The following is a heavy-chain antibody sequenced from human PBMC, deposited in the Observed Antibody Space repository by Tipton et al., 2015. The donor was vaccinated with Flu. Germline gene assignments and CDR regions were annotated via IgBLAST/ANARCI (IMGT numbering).Heavy chain of an antibody. D-gene: IGHD3-22*01. CDR1: GGSIRSSSYY. CDR3: ARRLSSVIWSEGFDF. Sequence: LRLSCTVSGGSIRSSSYYWGWIRQPPGKGPEWIGSMLYGGSTYYNPSLESRVTISLDTSKNQFSLKLSSVTAADTAVYYCARRLSSVIWSEGFDFWGQGSLVTVSS. J-gene: IGHJ4*02. V-gene: IGHV4-39*07. CDR2: MLYGGST.